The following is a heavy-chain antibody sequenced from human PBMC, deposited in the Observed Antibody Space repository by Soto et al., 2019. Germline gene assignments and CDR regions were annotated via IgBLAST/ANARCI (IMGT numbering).Heavy chain of an antibody. V-gene: IGHV3-23*01. D-gene: IGHD2-8*02. J-gene: IGHJ3*02. CDR1: PYTCSSYD. Sequence: LRRPWSASPYTCSSYDMRRVHEAPGQRLGRLSTFLVGGSTHYRDSVKGRFTISRDNSNNTVFLQMNSLTAGDTAVYYGAKATATGGGAFDICGQGTVVIVAS. CDR3: AKATATGGGAFDI. CDR2: FLVGGST.